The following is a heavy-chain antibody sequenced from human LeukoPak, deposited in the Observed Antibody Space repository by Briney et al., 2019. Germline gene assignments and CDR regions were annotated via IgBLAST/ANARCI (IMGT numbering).Heavy chain of an antibody. Sequence: GGSLRLSCAASGFSITDYYMDWVRQAPGKGLEWVGRTRNTAYSYTTEYAGSVRGRFTISRDDSKNLLSLQMNSLKSEDTAVYYCARDSGEMGLDYWGQGTLVAVSS. V-gene: IGHV3-72*01. CDR2: TRNTAYSYTT. CDR1: GFSITDYY. CDR3: ARDSGEMGLDY. J-gene: IGHJ4*02. D-gene: IGHD3-10*01.